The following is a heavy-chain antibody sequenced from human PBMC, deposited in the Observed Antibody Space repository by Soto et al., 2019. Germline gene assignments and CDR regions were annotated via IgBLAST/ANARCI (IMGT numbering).Heavy chain of an antibody. CDR2: IIRSFGTS. CDR1: GGTFSSYA. D-gene: IGHD1-7*01. V-gene: IGHV1-69*12. CDR3: ASVLELHYYYGMDV. J-gene: IGHJ6*02. Sequence: QVQLVQSGAEVKKPGSSVKVSCKASGGTFSSYAISWVRQAPGQVLEWMGGIIRSFGTSNYAQKFQGRVTITADESTSTAYMELSSLRSEDTAVYYCASVLELHYYYGMDVWGQGTTVTVSS.